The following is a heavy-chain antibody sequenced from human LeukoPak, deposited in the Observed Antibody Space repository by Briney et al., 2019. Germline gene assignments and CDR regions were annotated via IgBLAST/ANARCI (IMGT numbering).Heavy chain of an antibody. J-gene: IGHJ6*03. CDR3: AKGAGYNFYYMDV. CDR1: GFTFSSYE. Sequence: GGSLRLSCAASGFTFSSYEMNWVRQAPGKGLEWVSYISSSGSTIYYADSVKGRFTISRDNSKNTLFLQMDSLQPDDTAMYFCAKGAGYNFYYMDVWGKGTMVSVSS. CDR2: ISSSGSTI. V-gene: IGHV3-48*03. D-gene: IGHD5-24*01.